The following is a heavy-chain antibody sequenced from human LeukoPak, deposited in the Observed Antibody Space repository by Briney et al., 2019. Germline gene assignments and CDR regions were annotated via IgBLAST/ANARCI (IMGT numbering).Heavy chain of an antibody. CDR3: ARVNGSQWF. D-gene: IGHD3-22*01. CDR2: IHYSGSI. Sequence: SETLSLTCSVSGGSISDYYWDWIRQPPGKGLEWIGYIHYSGSINYNPSLKSRVTISVDTSKNQFSLRLKFVTAADTAMYYCARVNGSQWFWGQGTLVTVSS. V-gene: IGHV4-59*08. CDR1: GGSISDYY. J-gene: IGHJ4*02.